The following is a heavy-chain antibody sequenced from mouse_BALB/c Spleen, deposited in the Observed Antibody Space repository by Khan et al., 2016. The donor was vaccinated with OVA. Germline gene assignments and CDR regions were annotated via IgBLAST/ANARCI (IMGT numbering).Heavy chain of an antibody. CDR1: GYSIASDYA. D-gene: IGHD2-10*02. V-gene: IGHV3-2*02. Sequence: EVQLQESGPGLVKPSQSLSLTCTVTGYSIASDYAWNWIRQFPGDKLEWMGYINYSGNTSYNPSLKSRISITRDTSKNQFFLLLSSVNTEYTATYYCAQYGNYHDYAMDYWGQGTSVTVSS. J-gene: IGHJ4*01. CDR3: AQYGNYHDYAMDY. CDR2: INYSGNT.